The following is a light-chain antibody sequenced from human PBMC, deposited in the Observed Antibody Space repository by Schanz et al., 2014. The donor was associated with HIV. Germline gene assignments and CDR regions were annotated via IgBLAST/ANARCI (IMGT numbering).Light chain of an antibody. CDR3: QQYGSS. CDR2: DAS. CDR1: HPVTANF. V-gene: IGKV3-20*01. J-gene: IGKJ3*01. Sequence: ESVLTQSPGTLSLSPGETATLSCRASHPVTANFVAWYQHKPGQAPRLLIFDASTRATGIPDRFSGSGSGTDFTLTINTLEREDFAVYYCQQYGSSFGPGTKVEIK.